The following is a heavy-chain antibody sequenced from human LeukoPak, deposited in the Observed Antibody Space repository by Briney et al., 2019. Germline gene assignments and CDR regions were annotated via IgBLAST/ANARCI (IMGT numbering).Heavy chain of an antibody. Sequence: SETLSLTCTVSGGSISSDYWSWSRQPPREGLWCMWYIYDIVIANYNPSLKSRVTISVDTSKNQFSLKLSSVTAADTAVYYCARGGPGWFDPWGQGTLVTVSS. V-gene: IGHV4-59*01. J-gene: IGHJ5*02. CDR3: ARGGPGWFDP. CDR1: GGSISSDY. CDR2: IYDIVIA.